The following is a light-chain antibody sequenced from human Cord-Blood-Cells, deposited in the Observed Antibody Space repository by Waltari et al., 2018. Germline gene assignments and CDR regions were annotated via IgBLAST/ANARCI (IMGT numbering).Light chain of an antibody. Sequence: DIKMTQSPSSLSASVGDRVTITCQASQDISNYLNWYQQKPGKAPKLLIYDASNLETGVPSRFSGSGSGTDFTFTISSLQPEDIATYYCQQYDNLTFGGGTKVEIK. CDR1: QDISNY. J-gene: IGKJ4*01. V-gene: IGKV1-33*01. CDR2: DAS. CDR3: QQYDNLT.